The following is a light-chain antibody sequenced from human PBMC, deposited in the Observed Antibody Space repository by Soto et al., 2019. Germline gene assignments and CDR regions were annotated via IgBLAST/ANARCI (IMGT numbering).Light chain of an antibody. V-gene: IGKV3-15*01. Sequence: EIVMTQSPATLSVSPGERATLSCRASQSVSSNLAWYQQKPGQAPRLLIYGASTRATGIPARFSGSGSGTEFTLTISSLQSEDVATYYCQKCDYLPIFGPGTTVDFK. J-gene: IGKJ3*01. CDR3: QKCDYLPI. CDR1: QSVSSN. CDR2: GAS.